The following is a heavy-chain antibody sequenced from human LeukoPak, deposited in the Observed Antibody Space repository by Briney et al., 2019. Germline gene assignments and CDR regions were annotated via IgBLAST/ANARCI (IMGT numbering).Heavy chain of an antibody. CDR1: GGSISSHY. CDR3: ARGAYKYEY. Sequence: SETLSLTCTVSGGSISSHYWSWIRQPPGKGPEWIGYIYYSGSTNYNPSLKSRVTISVDTSKNQFSLKLSSVTAADTAVYYCARGAYKYEYWGQGTLVTVSS. D-gene: IGHD5-18*01. V-gene: IGHV4-59*11. CDR2: IYYSGST. J-gene: IGHJ4*02.